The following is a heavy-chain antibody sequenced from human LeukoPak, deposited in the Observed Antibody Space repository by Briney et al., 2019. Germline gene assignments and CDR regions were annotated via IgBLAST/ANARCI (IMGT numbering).Heavy chain of an antibody. CDR1: GFTFSRYW. D-gene: IGHD3-16*01. V-gene: IGHV3-74*01. CDR3: AKDPSGGIFDY. J-gene: IGHJ4*02. Sequence: GGSLRLSCAASGFTFSRYWMHWVRHAPGKGLVWVSRINSDGSSTTYADSVKGRFTISRDNSKNTLYLQMNSLRAEDTAVYYCAKDPSGGIFDYWGQGTLVTVSS. CDR2: INSDGSST.